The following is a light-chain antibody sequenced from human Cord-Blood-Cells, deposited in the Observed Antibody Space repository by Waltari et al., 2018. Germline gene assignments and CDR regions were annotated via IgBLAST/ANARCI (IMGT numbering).Light chain of an antibody. CDR3: QQYNNWPLT. Sequence: RVMTPSPATLSLCPGERATLSCRASQCVSSHLAWYQQTPGQAPRLLIYGAWTRATGRPARFSGSGSGTEFTLTISSLQSEDFAGYYCQQYNNWPLTCGPGTKVDSK. CDR1: QCVSSH. J-gene: IGKJ3*01. V-gene: IGKV3-15*01. CDR2: GAW.